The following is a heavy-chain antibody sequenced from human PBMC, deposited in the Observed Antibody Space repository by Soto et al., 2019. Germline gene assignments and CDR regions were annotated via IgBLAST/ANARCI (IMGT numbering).Heavy chain of an antibody. CDR2: INHSGST. D-gene: IGHD2-15*01. CDR3: ARGVIPGGGRCFDY. CDR1: GGSFSGYY. Sequence: PSETLSLTCAVYGGSFSGYYWSWIRQPPGKGLEWIGEINHSGSTNYNPSLKSRVTISVDTSKNQFSLKLSSVTAADTAVYYCARGVIPGGGRCFDYWGQGTLVTVSS. J-gene: IGHJ4*02. V-gene: IGHV4-34*01.